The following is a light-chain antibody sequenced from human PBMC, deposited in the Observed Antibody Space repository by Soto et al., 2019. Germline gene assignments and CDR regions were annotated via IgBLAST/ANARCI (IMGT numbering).Light chain of an antibody. V-gene: IGLV1-47*01. CDR1: SSNIGSNY. CDR2: RNN. Sequence: QSVLTQPPSASGTPGQRVTISCSGSSSNIGSNYVYWYQQLPGTAPKLLIYRNNHRPSGGPDRFSGSKSGTSASLAISGLRSEDEADYYCAAWDDSLSGYVFGTGTKLTVL. CDR3: AAWDDSLSGYV. J-gene: IGLJ1*01.